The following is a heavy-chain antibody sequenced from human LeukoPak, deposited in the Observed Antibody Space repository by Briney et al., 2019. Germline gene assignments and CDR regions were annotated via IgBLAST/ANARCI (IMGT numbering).Heavy chain of an antibody. Sequence: GGSLRLSCAASGFTFSSYWMSWVRQAPGEGLEGVSAISGSGGSTYYADSVKGRFTISRDNSKNTLYLQMNSLRAEDTAVYYCAKDGNYYDSSGPAFDIWGQGTMVTVSS. J-gene: IGHJ3*02. CDR2: ISGSGGST. D-gene: IGHD3-22*01. CDR1: GFTFSSYW. V-gene: IGHV3-23*01. CDR3: AKDGNYYDSSGPAFDI.